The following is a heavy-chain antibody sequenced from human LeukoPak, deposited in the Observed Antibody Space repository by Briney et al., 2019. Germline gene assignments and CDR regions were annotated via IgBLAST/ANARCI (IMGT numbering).Heavy chain of an antibody. Sequence: SVKVSCKASGGTFSSYAISWVRQAPGQGLEWMGGIIPIFGTANYAQKFQGRVTITADESTSTAYMELSSLRSEDTAVYYCASLGYCSSTSCYAHYWGQATLVTVSS. CDR3: ASLGYCSSTSCYAHY. D-gene: IGHD2-2*01. CDR2: IIPIFGTA. V-gene: IGHV1-69*13. CDR1: GGTFSSYA. J-gene: IGHJ4*02.